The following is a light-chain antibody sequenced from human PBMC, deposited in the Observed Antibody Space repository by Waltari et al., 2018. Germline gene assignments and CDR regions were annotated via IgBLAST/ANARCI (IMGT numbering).Light chain of an antibody. Sequence: DIQMTQSPSSLSASVGDKVTITCRASQSFSTWLAWFQLKPGKAPELLISKASNLESGVPSRFSGSGSGTEFTLTISSLLPEDFATYYCQQYNSDSHSFGQGTRLEIK. V-gene: IGKV1-5*03. CDR3: QQYNSDSHS. CDR1: QSFSTW. CDR2: KAS. J-gene: IGKJ2*01.